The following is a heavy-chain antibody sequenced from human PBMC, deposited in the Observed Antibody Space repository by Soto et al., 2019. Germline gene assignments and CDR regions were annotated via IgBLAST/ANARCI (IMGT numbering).Heavy chain of an antibody. V-gene: IGHV4-59*01. CDR1: GGSIVDYY. CDR3: ARDVNRWELRGFFDP. J-gene: IGHJ5*02. Sequence: SETLSLTCSVSGGSIVDYYWGWIRQPPGKGLEWIGFIDYTGNTRYNPSLGSRVTISLDTSKNQFSLNLTSATAADTAFYYCARDVNRWELRGFFDPWGRGALVTVSS. D-gene: IGHD1-7*01. CDR2: IDYTGNT.